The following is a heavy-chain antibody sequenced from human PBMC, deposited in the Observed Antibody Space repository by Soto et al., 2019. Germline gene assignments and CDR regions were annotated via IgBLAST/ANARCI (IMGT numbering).Heavy chain of an antibody. CDR1: GYTFTSHG. J-gene: IGHJ4*02. CDR2: IFPGDSDT. CDR3: ARRAYSTEDLDY. D-gene: IGHD6-13*01. Sequence: GESQKIPYEGAGYTFTSHGSAWVRQMPGKGLEWMGIIFPGDSDTRYNPSFQGQVTISADKSIRTAYLQWSSLKASDTALYYCARRAYSTEDLDYWGQGTPVTVSS. V-gene: IGHV5-51*01.